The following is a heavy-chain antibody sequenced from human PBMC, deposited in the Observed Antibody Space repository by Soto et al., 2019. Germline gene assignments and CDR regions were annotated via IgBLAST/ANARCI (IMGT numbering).Heavy chain of an antibody. CDR1: GFTFNMYW. V-gene: IGHV3-30-3*01. Sequence: GGSLRLSCAASGFTFNMYWMHWVRQAPGKGLEWVAVISYDGSNKYYADSVKGRFTISRDNSKNTLYLQMNSLRAEDTAVYYCARDGVYSSKSPSNWFDPWGQGTLVTVSS. J-gene: IGHJ5*02. CDR3: ARDGVYSSKSPSNWFDP. CDR2: ISYDGSNK. D-gene: IGHD6-13*01.